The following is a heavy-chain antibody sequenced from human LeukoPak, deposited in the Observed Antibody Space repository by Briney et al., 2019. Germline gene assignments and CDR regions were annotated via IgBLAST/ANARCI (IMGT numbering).Heavy chain of an antibody. D-gene: IGHD1-26*01. CDR1: GGSINSYY. CDR3: AGVGATGPFDY. Sequence: SETLSLTCTVSGGSINSYYWSWIRQPPGKGLEWIGYIYYSGSTNYNPSLKSRVTISVDTSKNQFSLKLSSVTAADTAVYYCAGVGATGPFDYWGQGTLVTVSS. CDR2: IYYSGST. J-gene: IGHJ4*02. V-gene: IGHV4-59*01.